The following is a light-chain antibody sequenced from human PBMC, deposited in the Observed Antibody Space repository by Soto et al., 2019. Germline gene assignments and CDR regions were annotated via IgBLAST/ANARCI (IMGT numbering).Light chain of an antibody. J-gene: IGLJ3*02. CDR2: EAS. CDR1: STDFVSYNR. CDR3: SLYTNTAPLAV. V-gene: IGLV2-18*01. Sequence: QSALTQPPSVSGSPGQSVTISCTGTSTDFVSYNRVSWYQQPPGTAPKLIIYEASNRPSGVPDRFSGSKSGNTASLTISGLQAADEADYYCSLYTNTAPLAVFGGGTKLTVL.